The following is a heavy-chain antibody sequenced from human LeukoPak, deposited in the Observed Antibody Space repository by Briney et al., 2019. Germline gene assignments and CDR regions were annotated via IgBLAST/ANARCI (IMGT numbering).Heavy chain of an antibody. V-gene: IGHV3-23*01. J-gene: IGHJ5*02. CDR3: ARGVAVAATKWFDP. CDR2: ISGSGGGA. Sequence: PGGSLGLSCAASGFTFTNYAMSWVRQAPGKGPEWVSGISGSGGGAYYAASVKGRFTISRDNSKNTLYLQMNNLRAEDTAIYYCARGVAVAATKWFDPWGQGTLVTVSS. CDR1: GFTFTNYA. D-gene: IGHD6-19*01.